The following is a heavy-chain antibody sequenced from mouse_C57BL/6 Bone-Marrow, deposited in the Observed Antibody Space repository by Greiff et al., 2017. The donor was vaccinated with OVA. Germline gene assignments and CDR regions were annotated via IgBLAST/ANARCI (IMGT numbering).Heavy chain of an antibody. CDR1: GYTFTDYN. D-gene: IGHD2-5*01. CDR2: INPNNGGT. J-gene: IGHJ3*01. Sequence: EVQLVESGPELVKPGASVKMSCKASGYTFTDYNMPWVKQSHGKSLEWIGYINPNNGGTSYIQKFKGKAKLSVNKSSSTAYMELRSLTSEDSAVYYGARATAQRGSNPAWFAYWGQGTLVTVSA. CDR3: ARATAQRGSNPAWFAY. V-gene: IGHV1-22*01.